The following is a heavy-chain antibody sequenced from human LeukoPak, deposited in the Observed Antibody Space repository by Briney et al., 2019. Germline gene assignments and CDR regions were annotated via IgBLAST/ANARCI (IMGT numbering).Heavy chain of an antibody. V-gene: IGHV3-23*01. CDR2: VRGSGGDT. CDR1: GFIFSNYA. CDR3: ANLGANARISGDY. D-gene: IGHD1-14*01. J-gene: IGHJ4*02. Sequence: GGSLRLSXTASGFIFSNYAMSWVRQAPGKGLEWVSEVRGSGGDTYYADSVKGRFTISRDNSKKMLYLQMSSLRAEDTAVYYCANLGANARISGDYWGPGTLVTVSS.